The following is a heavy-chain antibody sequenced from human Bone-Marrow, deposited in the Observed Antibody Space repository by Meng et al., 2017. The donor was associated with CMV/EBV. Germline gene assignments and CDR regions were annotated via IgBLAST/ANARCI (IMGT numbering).Heavy chain of an antibody. CDR3: ARVGYDSSGYMFVD. V-gene: IGHV1-2*02. CDR2: INPNSGGT. D-gene: IGHD3-22*01. CDR1: GYTFTGYY. Sequence: ASVKVSCKASGYTFTGYYMHWVRQAPGQGLEWMGWINPNSGGTNYAQKFQGRVTMTRDTSISTAYMELSRLRSDDTAVYYCARVGYDSSGYMFVDWGPGKLVNFSS. J-gene: IGHJ4*02.